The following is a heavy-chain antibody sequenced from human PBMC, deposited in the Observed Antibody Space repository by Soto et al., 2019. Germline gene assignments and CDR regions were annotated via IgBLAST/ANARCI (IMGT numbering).Heavy chain of an antibody. J-gene: IGHJ5*02. CDR2: IYYSGST. Sequence: QVQLQESGPGLVKPSQTLSLTCTVSGGSISSGGYYWSWIRQHPGKGLELIGYIYYSGSTYYNPSLKSRVTISVDTSKNQFSLKLSSVTAADTAVYYCATYDSSDYYSGSPIGWFDPWGQGTLVTVSS. CDR3: ATYDSSDYYSGSPIGWFDP. D-gene: IGHD3-22*01. V-gene: IGHV4-31*03. CDR1: GGSISSGGYY.